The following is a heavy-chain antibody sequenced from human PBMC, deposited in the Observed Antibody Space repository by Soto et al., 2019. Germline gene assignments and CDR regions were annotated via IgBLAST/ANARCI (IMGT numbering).Heavy chain of an antibody. V-gene: IGHV3-23*01. D-gene: IGHD3-3*01. CDR2: ISGSGHST. CDR3: AKDLQNDFWSGYFYSYYYMDV. J-gene: IGHJ6*03. CDR1: GFTFSSYS. Sequence: GGSLRLSCAASGFTFSSYSLTWVRQAPGKGLEWVSAISGSGHSTYYADSVKGRFTISRDNSKRTLYLQMNSLRAEDTAVYFCAKDLQNDFWSGYFYSYYYMDVWGKGTTVTVSS.